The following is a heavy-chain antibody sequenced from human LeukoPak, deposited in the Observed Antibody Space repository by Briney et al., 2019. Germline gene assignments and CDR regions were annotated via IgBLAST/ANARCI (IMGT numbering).Heavy chain of an antibody. CDR3: ARVGSSTNGEIDY. CDR1: GGSISSYY. V-gene: IGHV4-59*01. Sequence: PSETLSLTCTVSGGSISSYYWSWIRQPPGKGLEWIGYIYSSGSTNYNPSLKSRVTISVDTSKNQFSLKLSSVTAADTAVYYCARVGSSTNGEIDYWGQGTLVTVSS. D-gene: IGHD2-2*01. J-gene: IGHJ4*02. CDR2: IYSSGST.